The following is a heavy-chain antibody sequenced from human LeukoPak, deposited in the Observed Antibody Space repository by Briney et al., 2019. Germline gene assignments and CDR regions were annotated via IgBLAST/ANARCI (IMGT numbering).Heavy chain of an antibody. D-gene: IGHD5-24*01. V-gene: IGHV3-23*01. CDR1: GFIFSSYG. J-gene: IGHJ4*02. Sequence: GGSLRLSCGASGFIFSSYGMSWVRQAPGKGLEWVSAISGSGGRTYYADSVKGRFTISRDNSKNTLYLQMNSLRAEDTAVYYCAKERGRDGYNLFDYWGQGTLVTVSS. CDR2: ISGSGGRT. CDR3: AKERGRDGYNLFDY.